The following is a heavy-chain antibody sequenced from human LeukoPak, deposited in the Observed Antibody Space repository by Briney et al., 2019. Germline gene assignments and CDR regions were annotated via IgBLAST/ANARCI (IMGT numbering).Heavy chain of an antibody. D-gene: IGHD6-13*01. CDR3: ARPRIAAAHDAFDI. J-gene: IGHJ3*02. CDR1: GGSISSYY. Sequence: SETLSLTCTVSGGSISSYYWSWIRQPPGKGLEWIGYIYYSGSTNYSPSLKSRVTISVDTSKNQFPLKLSSVTAADTAVYYCARPRIAAAHDAFDIWGQGTMVTVSS. V-gene: IGHV4-59*08. CDR2: IYYSGST.